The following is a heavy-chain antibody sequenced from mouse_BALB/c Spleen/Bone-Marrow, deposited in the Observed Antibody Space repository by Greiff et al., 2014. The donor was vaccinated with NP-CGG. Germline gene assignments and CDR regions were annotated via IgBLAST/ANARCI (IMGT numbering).Heavy chain of an antibody. D-gene: IGHD2-4*01. CDR2: INSGSGGT. J-gene: IGHJ4*01. Sequence: VKLMESGAELVRPGTSVKVSCKGSGYAFTNYLIAWVKQRPGQGLEWIGVINSGSGGTKYNEKFKGKATLTADKSSSTAYMQLSSLTSDDSAVYFCARAITDAMDYWGQGTSVTVSS. CDR3: ARAITDAMDY. V-gene: IGHV1-54*01. CDR1: GYAFTNYL.